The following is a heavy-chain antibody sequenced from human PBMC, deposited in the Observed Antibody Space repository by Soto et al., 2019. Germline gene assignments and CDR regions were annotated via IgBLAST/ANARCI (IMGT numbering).Heavy chain of an antibody. CDR1: GFPISSPYS. CDR3: ARVTMVIRDSDHFGVDV. J-gene: IGHJ6*02. Sequence: SETLSLTCLVSGFPISSPYSWGWIRQPPGKGLEWIGSISHTGTTPYSPSLTSRVSISVDTSKNQVSLKLTSVTAADTAVYFCARVTMVIRDSDHFGVDVWGHGTTFTVPS. D-gene: IGHD4-17*01. CDR2: ISHTGTT. V-gene: IGHV4-38-2*02.